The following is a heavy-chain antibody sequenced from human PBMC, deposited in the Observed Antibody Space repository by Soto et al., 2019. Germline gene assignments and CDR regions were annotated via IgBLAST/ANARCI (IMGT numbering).Heavy chain of an antibody. V-gene: IGHV1-69*02. CDR2: IIPILGIA. CDR1: GGTFSSYT. Sequence: SVKVSCKASGGTFSSYTISWVRQAPGQGLEWMGRIIPILGIANYAQKFQGRVTITADKSTSTAYMELSSLRSEDTAVYYCASATMIVVVTNYYGMDVWGQGTTVTVSS. CDR3: ASATMIVVVTNYYGMDV. J-gene: IGHJ6*02. D-gene: IGHD3-22*01.